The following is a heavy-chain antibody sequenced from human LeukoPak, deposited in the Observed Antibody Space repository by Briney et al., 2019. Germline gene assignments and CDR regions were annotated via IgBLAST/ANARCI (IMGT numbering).Heavy chain of an antibody. CDR3: ARLPSAGHGYFED. D-gene: IGHD4-17*01. CDR2: FYYAGST. Sequence: PSETLSLTCTVSGDSIRSFFWSWIRQSPGKGLEWIGFFYYAGSTNYNPSLKSRVAISVDTSKNQLSLNLSTVTAADTAHYYCARLPSAGHGYFEDWGQGALVTVSS. J-gene: IGHJ4*02. CDR1: GDSIRSFF. V-gene: IGHV4-59*01.